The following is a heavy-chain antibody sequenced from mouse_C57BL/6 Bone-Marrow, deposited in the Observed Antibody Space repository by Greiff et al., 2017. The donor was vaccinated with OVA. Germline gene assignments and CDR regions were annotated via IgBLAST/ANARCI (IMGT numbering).Heavy chain of an antibody. V-gene: IGHV1-82*01. CDR3: ATPDYYGSSSYCFDY. D-gene: IGHD1-1*01. CDR2: IYPGDGAT. Sequence: LVESGPELVKPGATVTISCTASGYAFSSSWMNWVKQRPGKGLEWLGRIYPGDGATYNNRKNNGKTTRTANKTASTDYIQLSSLTSEDTAVYVCATPDYYGSSSYCFDYWGQGTTLTVSA. J-gene: IGHJ2*01. CDR1: GYAFSSSW.